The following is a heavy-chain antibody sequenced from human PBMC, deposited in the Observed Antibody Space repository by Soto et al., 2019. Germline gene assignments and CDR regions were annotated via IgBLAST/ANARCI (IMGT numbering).Heavy chain of an antibody. J-gene: IGHJ6*03. D-gene: IGHD3-3*01. CDR3: SREPDTDYDFWSGSPDDMDV. CDR2: IRSSRRYI. CDR1: GFTFSSYS. Sequence: EVQLVASGGGLAKPGGSLRLSCAASGFTFSSYSRNWVRQAPGKELEWVSSIRSSRRYIYYADSVKCRFTISRDNAKNSLYLQMTSLGAEDTAVYYCSREPDTDYDFWSGSPDDMDVWGKGTAVTVSS. V-gene: IGHV3-21*01.